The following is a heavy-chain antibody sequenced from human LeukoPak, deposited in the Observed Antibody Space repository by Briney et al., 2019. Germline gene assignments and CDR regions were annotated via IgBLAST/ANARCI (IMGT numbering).Heavy chain of an antibody. V-gene: IGHV1-2*02. CDR1: GYTFTSYD. D-gene: IGHD3-22*01. CDR3: ANVYYDSSGPPDY. Sequence: GASVKVSCKASGYTFTSYDINWVRQATGQGLEWMGWMNPNSGGTNYAQKFQDRVTMTRDTSISTAYMELSRLRSDDTAVYYCANVYYDSSGPPDYWGQGTLVTVSS. J-gene: IGHJ4*02. CDR2: MNPNSGGT.